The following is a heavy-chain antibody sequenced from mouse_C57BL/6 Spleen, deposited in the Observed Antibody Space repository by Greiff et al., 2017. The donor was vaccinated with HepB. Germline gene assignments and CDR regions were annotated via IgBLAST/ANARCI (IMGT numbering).Heavy chain of an antibody. D-gene: IGHD1-1*01. CDR1: GYTFTDYN. V-gene: IGHV1-22*01. J-gene: IGHJ4*01. CDR2: INPNNGGT. CDR3: ALYYYGSRRAMDY. Sequence: VQLQQSGPELVKPGASVKMSCKASGYTFTDYNMHWVKQSHGKGLEWIGYINPNNGGTSYNQKFKGKATLTVNKSSSTAYMELRSLTSEDSAVYYCALYYYGSRRAMDYWGQGTSVTVSS.